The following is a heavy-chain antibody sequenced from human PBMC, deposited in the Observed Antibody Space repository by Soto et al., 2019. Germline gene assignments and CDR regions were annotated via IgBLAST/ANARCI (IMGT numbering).Heavy chain of an antibody. D-gene: IGHD6-19*01. CDR3: ARGIEGWYQGRYYYGMDV. J-gene: IGHJ6*02. Sequence: PSETLSLTCTVSGSSISNYYWSWIRQPPGKGLDWIGYIYYAGNTYYNPSLKSRATISLDTSKNQFSLKLSSVTAADTAVYYCARGIEGWYQGRYYYGMDVWGQGTTVTVSS. CDR1: GSSISNYY. V-gene: IGHV4-59*01. CDR2: IYYAGNT.